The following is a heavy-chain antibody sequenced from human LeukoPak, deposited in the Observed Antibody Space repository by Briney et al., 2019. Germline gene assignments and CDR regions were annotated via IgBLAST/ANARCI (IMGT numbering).Heavy chain of an antibody. J-gene: IGHJ5*02. CDR1: GFTFSSYA. D-gene: IGHD3-10*01. CDR2: ISGSGGST. Sequence: GGSLRLSCAASGFTFSSYAMRWVRQAPGKGLEWVSAISGSGGSTYYADSVKGRFTISRDNSKNTLYLQMNSLRAEDTAVYYCAKDLPYYYGSGANWFDPWGQGTLVTVSS. V-gene: IGHV3-23*01. CDR3: AKDLPYYYGSGANWFDP.